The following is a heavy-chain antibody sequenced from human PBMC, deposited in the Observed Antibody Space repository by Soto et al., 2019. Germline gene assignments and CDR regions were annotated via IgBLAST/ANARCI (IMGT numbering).Heavy chain of an antibody. V-gene: IGHV4-30-4*01. CDR1: GGSISTVDYW. D-gene: IGHD7-27*01. J-gene: IGHJ5*02. CDR2: IYDGGRT. CDR3: ARGPAGDKVDP. Sequence: QVQLQESGPGLVKPSQTLSLTCTVSGGSISTVDYWWSWIRQSPDMGLEWIGHIYDGGRTYNNPSLASRVTMSVATSKSQLSLTLSSVSAADTAVYYCARGPAGDKVDPWGQGTLVTVSS.